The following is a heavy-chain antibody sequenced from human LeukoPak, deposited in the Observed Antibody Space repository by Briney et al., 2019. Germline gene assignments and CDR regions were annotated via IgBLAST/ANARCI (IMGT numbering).Heavy chain of an antibody. V-gene: IGHV3-23*01. CDR2: ISGSGGST. D-gene: IGHD6-13*01. CDR1: GFTFSSYA. Sequence: GGSLRLSCAASGFTFSSYAMSWVRQAPGKGLEWVSAISGSGGSTYYADSVEGRFTISRDNAKNSLYLQMNSLRAEDTALYYCAKAEGGNQQQLVLSFDYWGQGTLVTVSS. J-gene: IGHJ4*02. CDR3: AKAEGGNQQQLVLSFDY.